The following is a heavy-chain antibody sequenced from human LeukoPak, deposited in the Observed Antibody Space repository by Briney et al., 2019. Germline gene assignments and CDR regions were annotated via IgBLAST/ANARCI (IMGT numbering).Heavy chain of an antibody. J-gene: IGHJ6*03. D-gene: IGHD2-15*01. V-gene: IGHV1-69*05. CDR1: GGTFSSYA. CDR3: ARGLSGPYYYYYMDV. Sequence: GASVKVSCKASGGTFSSYAISWVRQAPGQGLEWMGGIIPIFGTANYAQKFQGRVTMTRDTSISTAYMELSRLRSDDTAVYYCARGLSGPYYYYYMDVWGKGTSVTVSS. CDR2: IIPIFGTA.